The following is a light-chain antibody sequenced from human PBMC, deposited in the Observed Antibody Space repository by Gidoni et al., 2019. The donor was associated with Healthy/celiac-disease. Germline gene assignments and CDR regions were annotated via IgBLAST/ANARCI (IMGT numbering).Light chain of an antibody. V-gene: IGKV4-1*01. CDR2: CAS. J-gene: IGKJ3*01. CDR3: QQYYSTPFT. Sequence: IVMTQSPASLAVSLGERATINCKSSQSVLYSSNHKNYLAWYQQKPGQTPKLLIYCASTREYGVPDRFSGSGSGTDFTLTISSLQAEDVSVYYCQQYYSTPFTFGPGTKVDIK. CDR1: QSVLYSSNHKNY.